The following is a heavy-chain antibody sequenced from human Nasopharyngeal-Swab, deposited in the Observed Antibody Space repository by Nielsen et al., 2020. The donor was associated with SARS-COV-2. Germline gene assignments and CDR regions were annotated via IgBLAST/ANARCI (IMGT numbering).Heavy chain of an antibody. Sequence: SETLSLTCTVSGGSISSYYWTWIRQPAGKGLEWIGRIYTSGSTNYNPSLKSRVTISVDTSKSQFSLKLTSVTAADTSVYYCARGLSGVVPAPILGLGPYYYFYYMDVWGQGTTVTVSS. CDR3: ARGLSGVVPAPILGLGPYYYFYYMDV. CDR2: IYTSGST. J-gene: IGHJ6*03. CDR1: GGSISSYY. D-gene: IGHD2-2*01. V-gene: IGHV4-4*07.